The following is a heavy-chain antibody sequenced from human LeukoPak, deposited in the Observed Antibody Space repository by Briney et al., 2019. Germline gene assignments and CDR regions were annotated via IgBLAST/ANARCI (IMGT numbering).Heavy chain of an antibody. V-gene: IGHV4-39*07. D-gene: IGHD2-2*01. CDR2: IYYTGST. CDR1: GDSISSSNYY. CDR3: ARDSCSSTSCRKKFDK. Sequence: SETLSLTCTVSGDSISSSNYYWAWVRQPPGKGLEWIGTIYYTGSTYYNPSLKSRVTISVETSKIQFSLKLSSVTAPDTAVYYCARDSCSSTSCRKKFDKWGQGTLVTVSS. J-gene: IGHJ4*02.